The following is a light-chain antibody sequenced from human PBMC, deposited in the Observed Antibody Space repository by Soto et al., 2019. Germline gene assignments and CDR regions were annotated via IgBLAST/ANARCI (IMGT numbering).Light chain of an antibody. J-gene: IGKJ4*01. CDR1: QSVSRY. Sequence: EIGLTDSPDTLSLSPWESATLSCRASQSVSRYLAWYQQKPGQTPRLLIYDASNRAAGIPARFSGSGSGTDFTLTISSLEPEDFAVHYCQQRSNWPLTFGGATKVDIK. CDR2: DAS. V-gene: IGKV3-11*01. CDR3: QQRSNWPLT.